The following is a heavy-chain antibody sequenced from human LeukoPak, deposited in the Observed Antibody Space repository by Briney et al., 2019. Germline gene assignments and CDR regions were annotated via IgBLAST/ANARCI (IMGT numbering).Heavy chain of an antibody. CDR2: ISYDGSNK. CDR3: AKKSRVATMRFALDY. J-gene: IGHJ4*02. CDR1: GFTFSSYG. V-gene: IGHV3-30*18. Sequence: GRSLRLFCAASGFTFSSYGMHWVRQAPGKGLEWVAVISYDGSNKYYADSVKGRFTISRDNSKNTLYLQMNSLRAEDTAVYYCAKKSRVATMRFALDYWGQGTLVTVSS. D-gene: IGHD5-12*01.